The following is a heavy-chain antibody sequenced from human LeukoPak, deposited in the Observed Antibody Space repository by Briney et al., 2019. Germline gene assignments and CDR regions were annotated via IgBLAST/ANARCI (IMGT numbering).Heavy chain of an antibody. Sequence: PRGSLRPSCAASGFTFSSYSMNWVRQAPGKGLEWVSYISTSSSTIYYADSVKGRFTISRDNARNSLYLQMNSLRAEDTAVYYCAGSDWVAYWGQGTLVTVSS. CDR3: AGSDWVAY. CDR2: ISTSSSTI. D-gene: IGHD2-21*02. J-gene: IGHJ4*02. CDR1: GFTFSSYS. V-gene: IGHV3-48*04.